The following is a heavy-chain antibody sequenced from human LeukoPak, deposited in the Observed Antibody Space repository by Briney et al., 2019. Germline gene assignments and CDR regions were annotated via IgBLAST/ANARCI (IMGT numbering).Heavy chain of an antibody. Sequence: GGSLRLSCAASGFTVSSNYMSWVRHAPGKGLEWVSVIYSGDSTYYADSVKGRFTISRGNSKNTLFLQMNSLRAEDTAVYYCASLSPLYYDSSGYPYWGQGTLVTVSS. V-gene: IGHV3-53*01. CDR1: GFTVSSNY. D-gene: IGHD3-22*01. CDR3: ASLSPLYYDSSGYPY. CDR2: IYSGDST. J-gene: IGHJ4*02.